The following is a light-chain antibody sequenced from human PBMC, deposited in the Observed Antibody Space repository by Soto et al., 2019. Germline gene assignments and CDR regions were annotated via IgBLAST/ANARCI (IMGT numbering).Light chain of an antibody. CDR1: SSDVGSYNL. V-gene: IGLV2-23*02. CDR2: EVS. Sequence: QTVLTQPASVCGSPGQSITISCTRTSSDVGSYNLVSWYQQHPGKAPKLMIYEVSKRPSGVSNRFSGSKSGNTASLTISGLQAEDEADYYCCSYAGSSTPHYVFGTGTKVTVL. J-gene: IGLJ1*01. CDR3: CSYAGSSTPHYV.